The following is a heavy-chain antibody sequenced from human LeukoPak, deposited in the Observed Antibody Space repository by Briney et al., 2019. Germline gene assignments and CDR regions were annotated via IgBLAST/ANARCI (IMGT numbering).Heavy chain of an antibody. D-gene: IGHD5-18*01. J-gene: IGHJ4*02. CDR3: ARDNSYGYAASSFDY. CDR2: VNPSGGST. V-gene: IGHV1-46*01. Sequence: VASVKVSCKASGYTFTSYYMHWVRQAPGQGLEWMGIVNPSGGSTSYAQKFQGRVTMTRDTSTSTVYMELSSLRSEDTAVYYCARDNSYGYAASSFDYWGQGTLVTVSS. CDR1: GYTFTSYY.